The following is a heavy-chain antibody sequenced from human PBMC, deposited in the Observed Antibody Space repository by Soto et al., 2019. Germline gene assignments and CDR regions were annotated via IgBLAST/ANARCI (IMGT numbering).Heavy chain of an antibody. V-gene: IGHV3-23*01. J-gene: IGHJ6*03. Sequence: GGSLILSCAASGFTFSSYAMSWVRQAPGKGLEWVSAISGSGGSTYYADSVKGRFTISRDNSKNTLYLQMNSLRAEDTAVYYCAKGPGDLAYYYMDVWGKGTTVTVSS. CDR2: ISGSGGST. CDR1: GFTFSSYA. CDR3: AKGPGDLAYYYMDV. D-gene: IGHD7-27*01.